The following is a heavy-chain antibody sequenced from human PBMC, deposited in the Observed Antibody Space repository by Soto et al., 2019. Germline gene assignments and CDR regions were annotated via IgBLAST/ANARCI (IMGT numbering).Heavy chain of an antibody. CDR2: IIPVFGIV. J-gene: IGHJ6*02. D-gene: IGHD6-19*01. V-gene: IGHV1-69*01. Sequence: QVQLVQSGAEVKKPGSSVRVSCKASGGTPSNSAFSWVRQAPGQGLEWMGGIIPVFGIVKYAQNLEGRVTITADESTTTAYMELSSLRYEDRAVYYWASGRIVVVGSRAYYGMDVWGQGTTVTVSS. CDR3: ASGRIVVVGSRAYYGMDV. CDR1: GGTPSNSA.